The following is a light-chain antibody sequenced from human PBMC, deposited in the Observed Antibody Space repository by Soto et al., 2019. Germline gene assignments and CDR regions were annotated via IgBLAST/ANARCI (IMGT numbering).Light chain of an antibody. CDR3: ASWDDSLEGVV. V-gene: IGLV1-44*01. CDR2: SKN. Sequence: QSVVTQPPSASETPGQRVTISCSGSISNIGGNPVNWYQQLPGTAPRLLIYSKNQRPSGVPDRFSASKSGTTASLAISGLQSEDEADYFCASWDDSLEGVVFGGGTQLTVL. CDR1: ISNIGGNP. J-gene: IGLJ2*01.